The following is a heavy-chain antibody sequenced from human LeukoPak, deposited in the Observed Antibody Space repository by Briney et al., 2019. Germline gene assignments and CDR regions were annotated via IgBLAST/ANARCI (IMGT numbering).Heavy chain of an antibody. CDR2: IYNTGST. CDR1: GGSISSGSYY. J-gene: IGHJ6*03. Sequence: PSETLSLTCTVSGGSISSGSYYWSWIRQPAGKGLEWIGRIYNTGSTNYNPSLKSRVTMSVDTSKNQFSLKLNSVTAADTAVYYCARDSLHYYSYYMDVWGKGTTVTVSS. V-gene: IGHV4-61*02. CDR3: ARDSLHYYSYYMDV.